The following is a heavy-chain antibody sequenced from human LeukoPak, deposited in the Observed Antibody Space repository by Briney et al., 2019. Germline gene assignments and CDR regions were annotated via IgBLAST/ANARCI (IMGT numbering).Heavy chain of an antibody. V-gene: IGHV1-46*01. CDR3: ARAHHIVVVTAIPRYYYGMDV. Sequence: ASVEVSCKASGYTFTSYYMHWVRQAPGQGLEWMGIINPSGGSTSYAQKFQGRVTMTRDTSTSTVYMELSSLRSEDTAVYYCARAHHIVVVTAIPRYYYGMDVWGQGTTVTVSS. J-gene: IGHJ6*02. CDR2: INPSGGST. D-gene: IGHD2-21*02. CDR1: GYTFTSYY.